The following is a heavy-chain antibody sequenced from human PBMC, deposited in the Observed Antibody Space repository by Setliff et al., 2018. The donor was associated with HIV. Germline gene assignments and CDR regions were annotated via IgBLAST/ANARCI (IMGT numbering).Heavy chain of an antibody. D-gene: IGHD3-9*01. CDR3: AREQPQDYDSLTGYYTGRYFDY. CDR2: ISGNNRIT. Sequence: AAVQVSYQPSGYKFHIFGVSWVRLAPGQGLEWMGWISGNNRITYYAQNFQSRVTLTTDTSTSTSNMELRSLRSDDTAVYYCAREQPQDYDSLTGYYTGRYFDYWGRGTLVTVSS. V-gene: IGHV1-18*01. CDR1: GYKFHIFG. J-gene: IGHJ4*01.